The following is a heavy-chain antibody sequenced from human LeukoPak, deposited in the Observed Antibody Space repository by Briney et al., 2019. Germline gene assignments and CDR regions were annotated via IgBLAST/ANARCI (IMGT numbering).Heavy chain of an antibody. CDR2: IYYSGST. CDR1: GGSISSGDYY. Sequence: PSQTLSLTCTVSGGSISSGDYYWSWIRQPPGKGLEWIGYIYYSGSTYYNPSLKSRVTISVDTSKNQFSLKLRSVTAADTAVYYCARATDYGDSYYFDHWGQGTPVTVSS. J-gene: IGHJ4*02. D-gene: IGHD4/OR15-4a*01. CDR3: ARATDYGDSYYFDH. V-gene: IGHV4-30-4*01.